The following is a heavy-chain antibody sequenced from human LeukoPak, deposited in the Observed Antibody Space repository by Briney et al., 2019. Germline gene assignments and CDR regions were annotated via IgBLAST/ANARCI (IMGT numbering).Heavy chain of an antibody. CDR2: ISTSGST. J-gene: IGHJ4*02. D-gene: IGHD2-8*01. CDR1: GGSISSYY. CDR3: ASAPNMDFFDY. Sequence: PSETLSLTCTVSGGSISSYYWSWIRQPAGKGLESIGHISTSGSTNYNPSLKSRVTMSVDTSKNQFSLKLSSVTAADTAVYYCASAPNMDFFDYWGQGTLVTVSS. V-gene: IGHV4-4*07.